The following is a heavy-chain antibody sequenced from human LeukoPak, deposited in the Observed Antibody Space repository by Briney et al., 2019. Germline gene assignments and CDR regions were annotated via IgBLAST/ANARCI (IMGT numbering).Heavy chain of an antibody. CDR3: AKGRSSTSYYYMDV. CDR1: GFTFSSYG. CDR2: IWYDGSNK. V-gene: IGHV3-33*06. J-gene: IGHJ6*03. D-gene: IGHD2-2*01. Sequence: PGRSLRLSCAASGFTFSSYGVHWVRQAPGKGLEWVAVIWYDGSNKYYADSVKGRFTISRDNSKNTLYLQMNSLRAEDTAVYYCAKGRSSTSYYYMDVWGKGTTVTVSS.